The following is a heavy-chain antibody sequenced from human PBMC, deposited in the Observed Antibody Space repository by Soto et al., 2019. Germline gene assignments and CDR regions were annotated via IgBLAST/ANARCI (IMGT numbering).Heavy chain of an antibody. D-gene: IGHD2-15*01. V-gene: IGHV4-34*01. CDR1: GGSFSGYY. CDR3: ARGGPYCSGGSCYSYWVDY. J-gene: IGHJ4*02. CDR2: INHSGST. Sequence: SETLSLTCAVYGGSFSGYYWSWIRQPPGKGLEWIGEINHSGSTNYNPSLKSRVTISVDTSKNQFSLKLSSVTAADTAVYYCARGGPYCSGGSCYSYWVDYWGQGTLVTVSS.